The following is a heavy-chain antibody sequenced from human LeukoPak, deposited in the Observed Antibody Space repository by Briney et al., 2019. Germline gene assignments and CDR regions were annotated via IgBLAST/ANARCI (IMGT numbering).Heavy chain of an antibody. D-gene: IGHD2/OR15-2a*01. CDR1: GFTFSSYA. Sequence: GGSLRLSCAASGFTFSSYAMSWVRQAPGKGLEWVSGISGSDGSTNYADSVKGRFTISRENSKNTLYLQMNSLRAEDTAVYYCAKDSAKKYDDYWGQGTLVTVSS. J-gene: IGHJ4*02. V-gene: IGHV3-23*01. CDR2: ISGSDGST. CDR3: AKDSAKKYDDY.